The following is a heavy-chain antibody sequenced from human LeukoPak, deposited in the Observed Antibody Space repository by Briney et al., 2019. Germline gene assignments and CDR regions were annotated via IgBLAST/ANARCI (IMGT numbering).Heavy chain of an antibody. D-gene: IGHD2-21*01. CDR1: GFTFSSYS. J-gene: IGHJ4*02. V-gene: IGHV4-59*01. Sequence: PGGSLRLSCAASGFTFSSYSMNWVRQAPGKGLEWIGYIYYSGSTNYNPSLKSRVTISVDTSKNQFSLKLSSVTAADTAVYYCARLRARTYSLDYWGQGTLVTVSS. CDR3: ARLRARTYSLDY. CDR2: IYYSGST.